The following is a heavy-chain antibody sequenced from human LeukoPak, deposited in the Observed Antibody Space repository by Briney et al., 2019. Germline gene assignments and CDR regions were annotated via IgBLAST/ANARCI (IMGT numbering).Heavy chain of an antibody. D-gene: IGHD5-24*01. CDR1: GVSISSYY. J-gene: IGHJ6*02. CDR3: ARNGRDGYNYYYYGMDV. V-gene: IGHV4-59*01. CDR2: IYYSGST. Sequence: PSETLSLTCTVSGVSISSYYWSWIRQPPGKGLEWIGYIYYSGSTNYNPSLKSRVTISVDTSKNQFSLKLSSVTAADTAVYYCARNGRDGYNYYYYGMDVWGQGTTVTVSS.